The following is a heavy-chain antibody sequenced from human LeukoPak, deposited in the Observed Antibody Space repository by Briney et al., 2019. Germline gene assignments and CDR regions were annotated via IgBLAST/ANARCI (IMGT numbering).Heavy chain of an antibody. V-gene: IGHV3-66*01. Sequence: GGSLRLSCAASGFTFSSYAMHWVRQAPGKGLEWVSVIYSGGSTYYADSVKGGFTISRDNSKNTLYLQMNSLRAEDTAVYYCARGRDGSYYRYWYFDLWGRGTLVTVSS. D-gene: IGHD1-26*01. CDR2: IYSGGST. J-gene: IGHJ2*01. CDR1: GFTFSSYA. CDR3: ARGRDGSYYRYWYFDL.